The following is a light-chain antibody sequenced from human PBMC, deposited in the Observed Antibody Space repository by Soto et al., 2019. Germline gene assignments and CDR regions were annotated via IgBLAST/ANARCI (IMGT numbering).Light chain of an antibody. CDR2: WAS. CDR3: QQYYSAPYT. V-gene: IGKV4-1*01. Sequence: DIVMTQSPDSLAASLGERATINCKCSQSILFKSNNKIYLAWYQQKPGQPPKLLIYWASTRESGVPDRFSGSGSGTDFTLTISSLQAEDVAVYYCQQYYSAPYTFGQGTKLEIK. J-gene: IGKJ2*01. CDR1: QSILFKSNNKIY.